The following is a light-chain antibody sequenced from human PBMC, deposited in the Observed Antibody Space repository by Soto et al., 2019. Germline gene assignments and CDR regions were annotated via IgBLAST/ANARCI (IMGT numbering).Light chain of an antibody. CDR2: GNS. CDR3: QSYDSSLSGVV. J-gene: IGLJ2*01. Sequence: QSVLTQPPSVSGAPGQRVTISCTGSSSNIGAGYDVHWYQQLPGTAPKLLIYGNSNRPSGVPDRFSGSKSGTSASLAITGRQAEDEGDYCCQSYDSSLSGVVFGGGTKVTVL. CDR1: SSNIGAGYD. V-gene: IGLV1-40*01.